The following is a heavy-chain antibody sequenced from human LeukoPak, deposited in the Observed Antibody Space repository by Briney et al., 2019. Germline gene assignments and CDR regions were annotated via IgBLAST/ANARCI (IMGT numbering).Heavy chain of an antibody. CDR3: ARDRGSYGVGY. CDR2: IYHSGST. D-gene: IGHD1-26*01. CDR1: GGSISSGGYY. V-gene: IGHV4-30-2*01. Sequence: SSQTLSLTSTVSGGSISSGGYYWSWIRQPPGKGLEWIGYIYHSGSTYYNPSLKSRVTISVDRSKNQFSLKLSSVTAADTAVYYCARDRGSYGVGYWGQGTLVTVSS. J-gene: IGHJ4*02.